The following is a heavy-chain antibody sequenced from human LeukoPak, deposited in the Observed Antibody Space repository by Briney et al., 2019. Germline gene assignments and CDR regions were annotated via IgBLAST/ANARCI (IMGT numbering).Heavy chain of an antibody. CDR1: GGTFSSHA. Sequence: SVKVSCKASGGTFSSHAIAWVRQAPGQGPEWMGGIIPIPGTANYAQKFQGRVTITTDESTSTAYMELSSLTSDDTAVYYCARGLQYQLLKALGYYYMDVGGEGTTVTVSS. CDR2: IIPIPGTA. CDR3: ARGLQYQLLKALGYYYMDV. J-gene: IGHJ6*03. D-gene: IGHD2-2*01. V-gene: IGHV1-69*05.